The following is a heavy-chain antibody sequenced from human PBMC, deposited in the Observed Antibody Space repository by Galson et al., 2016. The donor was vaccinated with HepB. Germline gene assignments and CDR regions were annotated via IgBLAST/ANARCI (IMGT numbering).Heavy chain of an antibody. CDR1: GGSFSGYS. D-gene: IGHD6-19*01. Sequence: SETLSLTCAVYGGSFSGYSWTWIRQPPRKGLEWIADINHRANTNYNPSLKSQVTMSVDTSKNQFSLKLSSVTAADTAVYYCARAKAVVGTVYYHHAMDVWGQGTTVTVSS. J-gene: IGHJ6*02. CDR2: INHRANT. CDR3: ARAKAVVGTVYYHHAMDV. V-gene: IGHV4-34*01.